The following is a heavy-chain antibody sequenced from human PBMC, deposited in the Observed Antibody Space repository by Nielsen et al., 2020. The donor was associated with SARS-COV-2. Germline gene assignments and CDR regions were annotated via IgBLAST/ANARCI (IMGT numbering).Heavy chain of an antibody. D-gene: IGHD6-6*01. J-gene: IGHJ6*02. Sequence: GGSLRLSCKGSGYSFTSYWIGWVRQMPGKGLEWMGIIYPGDSDTRYSPSFQGQVTISADKSISTAYLQWSSLKASDTAMYYCARQEGIAARPSYYCYGMDVWGQGTTVTVSS. CDR1: GYSFTSYW. V-gene: IGHV5-51*01. CDR2: IYPGDSDT. CDR3: ARQEGIAARPSYYCYGMDV.